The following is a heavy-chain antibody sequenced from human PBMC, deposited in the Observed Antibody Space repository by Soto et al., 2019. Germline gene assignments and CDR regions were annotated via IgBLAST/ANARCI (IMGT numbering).Heavy chain of an antibody. CDR2: IIPIFGTA. J-gene: IGHJ6*02. Sequence: SVKVSCKASGGTFSSYAISWVRQAPGQGLEWMGGIIPIFGTANYAQKFQGRVTITADKSTSTAYMELSSLRSEDTAVYYCASQSGYSSSWYALPDYYYYGMDVWGQGTTVTVSS. D-gene: IGHD6-13*01. V-gene: IGHV1-69*06. CDR3: ASQSGYSSSWYALPDYYYYGMDV. CDR1: GGTFSSYA.